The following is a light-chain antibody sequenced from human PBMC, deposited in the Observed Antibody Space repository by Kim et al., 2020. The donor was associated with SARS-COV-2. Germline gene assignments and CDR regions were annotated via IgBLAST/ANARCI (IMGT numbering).Light chain of an antibody. Sequence: DIQMTQSPSSLSASVGDRVTITCRASQRISSYLNWYQQKPGKAPKLLIYAASTLQSGVPSRFSGSGSGTDFTLTISSLQPEDFATYYCQQSYSNPTITFGQGTRLEI. CDR3: QQSYSNPTIT. CDR2: AAS. V-gene: IGKV1-39*01. CDR1: QRISSY. J-gene: IGKJ5*01.